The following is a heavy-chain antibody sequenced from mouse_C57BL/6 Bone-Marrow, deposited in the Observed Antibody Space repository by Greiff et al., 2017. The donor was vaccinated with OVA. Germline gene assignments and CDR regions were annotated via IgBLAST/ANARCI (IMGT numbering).Heavy chain of an antibody. V-gene: IGHV14-4*01. CDR1: GFTFTDDY. J-gene: IGHJ2*01. Sequence: EVQLQQSGAELVRPGASVKLSCTASGFTFTDDYMHWVKQRPEQGLEWIGWIDPENGDTDYASKFQGKATITADTSSNTAYLQLSSLTSEDTAVYYCTSYGNFDYWGQGTTLTVSS. D-gene: IGHD2-1*01. CDR3: TSYGNFDY. CDR2: IDPENGDT.